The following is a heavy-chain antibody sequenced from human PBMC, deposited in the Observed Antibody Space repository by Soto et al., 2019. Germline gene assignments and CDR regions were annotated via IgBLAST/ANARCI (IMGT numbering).Heavy chain of an antibody. D-gene: IGHD1-26*01. CDR1: GGSFSSGSYY. CDR3: ARFPRSVSYDWFNP. V-gene: IGHV4-61*01. CDR2: IYYSGST. J-gene: IGHJ5*02. Sequence: XETLSLTFTVSGGSFSSGSYYWSWIRRPPGKGLEWIGDIYYSGSTNYNPSLKSRVTISVDTSKNQFSLKLSSVTAADTAVYYCARFPRSVSYDWFNPWAQATLVTVSS.